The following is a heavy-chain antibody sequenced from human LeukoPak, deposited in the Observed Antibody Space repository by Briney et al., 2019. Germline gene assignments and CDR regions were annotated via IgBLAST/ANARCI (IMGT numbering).Heavy chain of an antibody. CDR2: IRSKANNYAT. Sequence: GGSLRLSCAASGFTFSGSAMHWVRQASGKGLEWVGRIRSKANNYATAYAASVKGRFTISRDDSKNTAYLQMNSLETEDTAVYYCTGQAYYYDTSGFNFDYWGQGILVAVSS. V-gene: IGHV3-73*01. J-gene: IGHJ4*02. CDR3: TGQAYYYDTSGFNFDY. D-gene: IGHD3-22*01. CDR1: GFTFSGSA.